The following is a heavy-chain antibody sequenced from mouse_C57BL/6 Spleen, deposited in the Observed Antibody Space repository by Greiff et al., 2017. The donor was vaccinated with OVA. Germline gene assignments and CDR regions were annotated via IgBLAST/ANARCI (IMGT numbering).Heavy chain of an antibody. CDR1: GYTFTSSW. V-gene: IGHV1-69*01. J-gene: IGHJ3*01. CDR2: IDPSDSYT. Sequence: QVQLQQPGAELVMPGASVKLSCKASGYTFTSSWMHWVKQRPGQGLEWIGEIDPSDSYTNYNQKFKGKSTLTVDKSSSTAYMQLSSLTSEDSAVYYCAIYYGNYWFAYWGQGTLVTVSA. CDR3: AIYYGNYWFAY. D-gene: IGHD2-1*01.